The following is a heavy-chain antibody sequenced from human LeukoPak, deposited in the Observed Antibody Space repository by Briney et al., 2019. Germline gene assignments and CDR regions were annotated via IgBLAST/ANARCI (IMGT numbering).Heavy chain of an antibody. D-gene: IGHD3-22*01. Sequence: SVKVSCKASGGTFSSYAISWVRQAPGQGLERMGGIIPIFGTANYAQKFQGRVTITADESTSTAYMELSSLRSEDTAVYYCARGSSYYDSSGYYYRFDYWGQGTLVTVSS. V-gene: IGHV1-69*13. J-gene: IGHJ4*02. CDR3: ARGSSYYDSSGYYYRFDY. CDR2: IIPIFGTA. CDR1: GGTFSSYA.